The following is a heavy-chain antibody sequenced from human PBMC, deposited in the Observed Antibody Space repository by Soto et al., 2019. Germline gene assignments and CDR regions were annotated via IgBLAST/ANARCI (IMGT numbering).Heavy chain of an antibody. CDR3: ARSGSRGIGAFDI. D-gene: IGHD3-22*01. CDR2: IYHGST. CDR1: GGSISSGGYS. V-gene: IGHV4-30-2*01. Sequence: QLQLQESGSGLVKASQTLSLTCAVSGGSISSGGYSWSWIRQPPGKGLEWIGYIYHGSTYYHPSLKSRVTISIDRSKNQFSLKLRSVTAADTAVYYCARSGSRGIGAFDIWGQGTMVTVSS. J-gene: IGHJ3*02.